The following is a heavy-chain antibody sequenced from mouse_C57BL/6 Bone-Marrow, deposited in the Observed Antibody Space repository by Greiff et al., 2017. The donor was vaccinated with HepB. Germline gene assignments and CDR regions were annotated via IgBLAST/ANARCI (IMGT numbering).Heavy chain of an antibody. V-gene: IGHV1-81*01. Sequence: VQLQQSGAELARPGASVKLSCKASGYTFTSYGISWVKQRTGQGLEWIGEIYPRSGNTYYNEKFKGKATLTADKSSSTAYMELSSLTSEDTAVYYCTTEGYDGYYYAMDYWGQGTSVTVSS. J-gene: IGHJ4*01. CDR1: GYTFTSYG. D-gene: IGHD2-2*01. CDR3: TTEGYDGYYYAMDY. CDR2: IYPRSGNT.